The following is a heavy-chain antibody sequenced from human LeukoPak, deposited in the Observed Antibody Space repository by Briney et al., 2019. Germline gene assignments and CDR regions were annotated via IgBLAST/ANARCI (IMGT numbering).Heavy chain of an antibody. V-gene: IGHV3-69-1*01. CDR1: GFTFTDHP. Sequence: GESLRLSCVASGFTFTDHPMNWVRQAPGKGLEWISYIGGDGIAFYADSVKGRFTASKDDARKSMYLQMNSLRAEDTALYYCAKTIYAGATTWYAFDIWGQGTMVTVSS. J-gene: IGHJ3*02. CDR2: IGGDGIA. CDR3: AKTIYAGATTWYAFDI. D-gene: IGHD1-26*01.